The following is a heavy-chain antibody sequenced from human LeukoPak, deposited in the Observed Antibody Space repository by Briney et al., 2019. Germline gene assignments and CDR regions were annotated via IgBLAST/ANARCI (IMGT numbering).Heavy chain of an antibody. D-gene: IGHD6-13*01. CDR3: ARDQVAAAGGRPLDY. V-gene: IGHV1-2*02. CDR1: GYTFTGYY. CDR2: INPNSGGT. Sequence: ASVKVSCKASGYTFTGYYMHWVRQAAGQGLEWMGWINPNSGGTNYAQKFQGRVTMTRDTSISAAYMELSRLRSDDTAVYYCARDQVAAAGGRPLDYRGERTLVSVSS. J-gene: IGHJ4*02.